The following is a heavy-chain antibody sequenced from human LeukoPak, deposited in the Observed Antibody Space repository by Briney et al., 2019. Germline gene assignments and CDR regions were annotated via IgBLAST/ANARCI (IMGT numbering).Heavy chain of an antibody. CDR2: ISSSSRSI. V-gene: IGHV3-48*02. D-gene: IGHD3-10*01. Sequence: SGGSLRLSCTPSGFAFRSYSMNWVREAPGRGREWVSYISSSSRSIYYADSVKGRFTISRDNAKYSLYLQMNSLRDEDTAVYFCASHYYGSGTEYLHHWGQGTLVSVSS. J-gene: IGHJ1*01. CDR3: ASHYYGSGTEYLHH. CDR1: GFAFRSYS.